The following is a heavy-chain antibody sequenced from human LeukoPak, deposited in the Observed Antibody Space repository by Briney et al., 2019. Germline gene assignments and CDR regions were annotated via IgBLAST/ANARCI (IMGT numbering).Heavy chain of an antibody. V-gene: IGHV4-34*01. CDR3: ARAPGLCFDY. Sequence: SETLSLTCAVYGGSFSGYYWSWIRQPPGKGLEWIGEINHSGSTNYNPSLKSRVTISVDTSKSQFSLELNSVTAADTAVYYCARAPGLCFDYWGQGTLVTVSS. CDR1: GGSFSGYY. J-gene: IGHJ4*02. D-gene: IGHD7-27*01. CDR2: INHSGST.